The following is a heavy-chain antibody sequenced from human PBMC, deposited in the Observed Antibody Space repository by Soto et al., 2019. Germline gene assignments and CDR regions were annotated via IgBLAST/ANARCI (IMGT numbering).Heavy chain of an antibody. CDR1: GGSISSYY. D-gene: IGHD4-4*01. V-gene: IGHV4-59*01. CDR3: ARGRHDYSNYGFYYFDY. Sequence: QVQLQESGPGLVKPSETLSLTCTVSGGSISSYYWSWIRQPPVKGLEWIGYIYYSGSTNYNPSLKSRVTISVDTSTNQFSLKLSAVTAADTAVYYCARGRHDYSNYGFYYFDYWGQGTLVTVSS. J-gene: IGHJ4*02. CDR2: IYYSGST.